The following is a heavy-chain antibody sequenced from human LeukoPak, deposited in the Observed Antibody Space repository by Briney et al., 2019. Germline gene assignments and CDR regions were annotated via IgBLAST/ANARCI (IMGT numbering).Heavy chain of an antibody. Sequence: SQTLSLTCTVSGASISSGSNYWSWIRQPAGKGLEWIGRIFPSGSTNYNPSLKSRVTISVDTSKNQFSLKLSSVTAADTAVYYCARGVTIFGVVNYMDVWGKGTTVTVSS. CDR2: IFPSGST. J-gene: IGHJ6*03. D-gene: IGHD3-3*01. CDR1: GASISSGSNY. CDR3: ARGVTIFGVVNYMDV. V-gene: IGHV4-61*02.